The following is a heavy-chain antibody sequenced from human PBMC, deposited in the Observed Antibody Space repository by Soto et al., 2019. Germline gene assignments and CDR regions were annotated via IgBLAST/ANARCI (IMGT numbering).Heavy chain of an antibody. J-gene: IGHJ5*02. CDR3: ARDTRIDSSGYYEWFDT. D-gene: IGHD3-22*01. CDR2: IYYSGST. CDR1: GGSISSYY. V-gene: IGHV4-59*01. Sequence: SETLSLTCTVSGGSISSYYWSWIRQPPGKGLEWIGYIYYSGSTNYNPSLKSRVTISVDTSKNQFSLKLSSVTAADTAVYYCARDTRIDSSGYYEWFDTWGQGTLVTVSS.